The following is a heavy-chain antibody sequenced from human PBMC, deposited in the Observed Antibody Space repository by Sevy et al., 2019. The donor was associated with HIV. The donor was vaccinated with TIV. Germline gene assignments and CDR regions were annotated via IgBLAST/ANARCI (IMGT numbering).Heavy chain of an antibody. J-gene: IGHJ4*02. Sequence: GGSLRLSCAASGFTFSSYWMSWVRQAPGKGLEWVANIKQDGSEKYYVDSVKGRFTISRDNARKSLYLQMNSLRAEDTAVYYCARVSGDYSSGWYGLDHFDYWGQGTLVTVSS. CDR1: GFTFSSYW. CDR2: IKQDGSEK. V-gene: IGHV3-7*03. D-gene: IGHD6-19*01. CDR3: ARVSGDYSSGWYGLDHFDY.